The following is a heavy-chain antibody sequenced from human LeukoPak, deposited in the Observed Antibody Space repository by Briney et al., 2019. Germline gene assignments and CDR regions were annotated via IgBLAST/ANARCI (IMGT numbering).Heavy chain of an antibody. V-gene: IGHV4-59*08. CDR3: ARLYSYGSPFDY. CDR2: ISYSGST. Sequence: SDTLSLTCTVSGGSISSYYWNWIRQPPGKGLEWIGYISYSGSTNYNPSLKSRGTISVDTSKNQFSLKLSSVTAADTAVYYCARLYSYGSPFDYWGQGTLVTVSS. J-gene: IGHJ4*02. D-gene: IGHD5-18*01. CDR1: GGSISSYY.